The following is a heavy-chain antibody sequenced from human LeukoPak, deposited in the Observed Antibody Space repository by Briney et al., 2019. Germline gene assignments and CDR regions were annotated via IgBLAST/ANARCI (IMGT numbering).Heavy chain of an antibody. Sequence: ASVKVSCKASGYTFTSYGISWVRQAPGQGLEWMGRISAYNGNTNYAQKLQGRVTMTTGTSTSTAYMELRSLRSDDTAVYYCARDLWGLGTYYTPPDAFDIWGQGTMVTVSS. D-gene: IGHD3-10*01. CDR2: ISAYNGNT. V-gene: IGHV1-18*01. CDR3: ARDLWGLGTYYTPPDAFDI. J-gene: IGHJ3*02. CDR1: GYTFTSYG.